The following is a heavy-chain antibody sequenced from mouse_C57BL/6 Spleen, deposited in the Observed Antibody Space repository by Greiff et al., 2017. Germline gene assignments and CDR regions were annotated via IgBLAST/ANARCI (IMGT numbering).Heavy chain of an antibody. D-gene: IGHD2-1*01. CDR1: GYTFTSYW. J-gene: IGHJ2*01. CDR2: IHPNSGST. V-gene: IGHV1-64*01. Sequence: QVQLQQPGAELVKPGASVKLSCKASGYTFTSYWMHWVKQRPGQGLEWIGMIHPNSGSTNYNEKFKSKATLTVDKSSSTAYMQLSSLTSEDSAVYYCAFYYGNYGRYFDYWGQGTTLTVSS. CDR3: AFYYGNYGRYFDY.